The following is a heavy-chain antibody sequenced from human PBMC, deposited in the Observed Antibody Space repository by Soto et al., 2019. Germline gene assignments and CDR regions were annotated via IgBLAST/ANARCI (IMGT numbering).Heavy chain of an antibody. V-gene: IGHV1-3*01. J-gene: IGHJ4*02. Sequence: ASVKVSCKASGYSFINNAIHWVRQAPGQGLEWMGWINAGNGNTKYSQKLQGRVTITRETSANTAYMEVSSLTSEDTAIYYCARGHPSWLYSPGHSDYSGQGTLVTVST. CDR1: GYSFINNA. CDR3: ARGHPSWLYSPGHSDY. CDR2: INAGNGNT. D-gene: IGHD2-15*01.